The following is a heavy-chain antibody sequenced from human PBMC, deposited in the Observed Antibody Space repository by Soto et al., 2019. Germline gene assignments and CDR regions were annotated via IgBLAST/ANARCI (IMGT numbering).Heavy chain of an antibody. V-gene: IGHV3-11*01. CDR1: GFTFSDYY. CDR3: SCCPVVVVAAGFVY. Sequence: PGGSLRLSCAASGFTFSDYYMSWIRQAPGKGLEWVSYISSSGSTIYYADSVKGRFTISRDNAKNSLYLQMNSLRAEDTAVYYSSCCPVVVVAAGFVYWCQGTLVSV. CDR2: ISSSGSTI. J-gene: IGHJ4*02. D-gene: IGHD2-15*01.